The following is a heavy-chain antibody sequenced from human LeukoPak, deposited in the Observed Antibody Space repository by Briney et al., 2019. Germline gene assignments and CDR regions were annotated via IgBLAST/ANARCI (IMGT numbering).Heavy chain of an antibody. V-gene: IGHV4-30-4*01. CDR2: IYYSGST. J-gene: IGHJ4*02. CDR3: ARAPITMVRGVIQGFDY. Sequence: PSQTLSLTCTVSGGSISSGDYYWSWIRQPPGKGLEWIGYIYYSGSTYYNPSLKSRVTISVDTSKNQFSLKLSSVTAADTAVYYCARAPITMVRGVIQGFDYWGQGTLVTVSS. CDR1: GGSISSGDYY. D-gene: IGHD3-10*01.